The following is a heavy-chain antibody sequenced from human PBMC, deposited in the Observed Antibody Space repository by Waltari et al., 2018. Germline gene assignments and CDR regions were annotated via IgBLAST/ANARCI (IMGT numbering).Heavy chain of an antibody. J-gene: IGHJ4*02. CDR2: INPSGGST. Sequence: QVQLVQSGAEVKKPGASVKVSCKASGYTFTSYYMHWVRQAPGQGLEWMGIINPSGGSTSYDQKFQGRGTMTRDTSTSTVDMELSSLRSEDTAVYYCARGGYGDYGDYWGQGTLVTVSS. CDR3: ARGGYGDYGDY. CDR1: GYTFTSYY. V-gene: IGHV1-46*01. D-gene: IGHD4-17*01.